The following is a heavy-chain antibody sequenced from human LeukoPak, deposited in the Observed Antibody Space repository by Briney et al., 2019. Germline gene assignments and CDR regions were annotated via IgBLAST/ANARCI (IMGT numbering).Heavy chain of an antibody. Sequence: GGSLRLSCAASGFTFNDYAMKWVRQAPGKGLEWVAVISYDGSNKYYADSVKGRFTISRDNSKNTLYLQMNSLRAEDTAVYYCAKDLGSSWIIYYYYYGMDVWGQGTTVTVSS. CDR2: ISYDGSNK. J-gene: IGHJ6*02. CDR3: AKDLGSSWIIYYYYYGMDV. CDR1: GFTFNDYA. D-gene: IGHD6-13*01. V-gene: IGHV3-30*18.